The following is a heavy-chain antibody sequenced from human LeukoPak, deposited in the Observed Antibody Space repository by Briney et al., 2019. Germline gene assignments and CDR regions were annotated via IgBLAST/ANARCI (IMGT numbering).Heavy chain of an antibody. CDR2: SIHIFGTA. V-gene: IGHV1-69*13. J-gene: IGHJ6*03. D-gene: IGHD4-11*01. CDR1: VSTFSTYA. Sequence: GASLRLCCTASVSTFSTYAIGWVPQAPGQGLEWRGGSIHIFGTANNAQKFQGRVTITADESTSTAYMELSSLRSEDTAVYYCARYYSDYYYMDVWGKGTTVTVSS. CDR3: ARYYSDYYYMDV.